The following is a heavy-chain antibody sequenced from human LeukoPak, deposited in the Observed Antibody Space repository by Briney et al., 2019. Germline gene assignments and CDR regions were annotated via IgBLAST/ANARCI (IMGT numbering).Heavy chain of an antibody. CDR3: ARSRHDYGGINDAFDI. CDR2: IYYSGST. CDR1: GGSISSYY. D-gene: IGHD4-23*01. V-gene: IGHV4-59*01. Sequence: SETLSLTCTVSGGSISSYYWSWIRRPPGKGLEWIGYIYYSGSTNYNPSLKSRVTISVDTSKNQFSLKLSSVTAADTAVYYCARSRHDYGGINDAFDIWGQGTMVTVSS. J-gene: IGHJ3*02.